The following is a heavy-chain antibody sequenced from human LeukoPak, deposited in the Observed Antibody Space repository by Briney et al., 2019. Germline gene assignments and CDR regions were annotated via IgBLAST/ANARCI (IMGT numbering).Heavy chain of an antibody. Sequence: SETLSLTCAVSGGSISSGSYSWSWIRQPPGKGLEWIGYINKSGSTYYNPSLKSRVTISVDRSKNQFSLKLSSVTAADTAVYYCASGHRAATLGDYWGQGTLVTVSS. J-gene: IGHJ4*02. CDR3: ASGHRAATLGDY. CDR1: GGSISSGSYS. CDR2: INKSGST. D-gene: IGHD6-13*01. V-gene: IGHV4-30-2*01.